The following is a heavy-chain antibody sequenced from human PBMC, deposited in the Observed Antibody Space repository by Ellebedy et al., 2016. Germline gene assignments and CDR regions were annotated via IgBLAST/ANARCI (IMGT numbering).Heavy chain of an antibody. CDR1: GFTFSSYS. V-gene: IGHV3-48*01. CDR3: ARAGGSYSDYYYGMDV. D-gene: IGHD1-26*01. Sequence: GGSLRLXCAASGFTFSSYSMNWVRQAPGKGLEWVSYISSSSSTIYYADSVKGRFTISRDNSKNTLYLQMNSLRAEDTAVYYCARAGGSYSDYYYGMDVWGQGTTVTVSS. J-gene: IGHJ6*02. CDR2: ISSSSSTI.